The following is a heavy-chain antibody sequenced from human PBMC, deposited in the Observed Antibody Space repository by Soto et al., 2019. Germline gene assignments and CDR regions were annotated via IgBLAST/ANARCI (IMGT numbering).Heavy chain of an antibody. CDR3: ASYYVSGSYFGPYYYYMDV. V-gene: IGHV3-53*05. Sequence: GGSLRLSCAASGFTVSSNYMSWVRQAPGKGLEWVSVIYSGGSTYYADSVKGRFTISRDNSKNTLYLQMNSLRSEDTAVYYCASYYVSGSYFGPYYYYMDVWGKGTTVTVSS. CDR2: IYSGGST. CDR1: GFTVSSNY. D-gene: IGHD3-10*01. J-gene: IGHJ6*03.